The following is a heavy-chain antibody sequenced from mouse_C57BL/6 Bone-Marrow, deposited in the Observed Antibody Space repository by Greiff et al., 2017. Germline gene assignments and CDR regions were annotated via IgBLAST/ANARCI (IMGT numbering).Heavy chain of an antibody. CDR1: GYTFTSYW. Sequence: QVQLQQPGTELVKPGASVKLSCKASGYTFTSYWMHWVKQRPGQGLEWIGNINPSNGGTNYNEKLKSKATLTVDKSSSTAYVPLSSLTSEDSAVYYWARPDYYGSSLGYWGQGATLTVSS. D-gene: IGHD1-1*01. CDR2: INPSNGGT. J-gene: IGHJ2*01. V-gene: IGHV1-53*01. CDR3: ARPDYYGSSLGY.